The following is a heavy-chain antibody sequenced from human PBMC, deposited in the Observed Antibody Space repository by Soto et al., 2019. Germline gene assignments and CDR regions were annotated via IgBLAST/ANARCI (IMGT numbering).Heavy chain of an antibody. D-gene: IGHD2-8*01. J-gene: IGHJ6*01. V-gene: IGHV1-18*01. CDR2: ISGYNGDT. CDR1: GYTFSRYG. Sequence: QGQLVQSGVEVKKPGASVKVSCKASGYTFSRYGISWVRQAPGQGLEWMGWISGYNGDTNYAQKFQGRVTMTIDTSTNTAYMELRTLTSDDTAVYYCAKNGQPPYYYYGMDVW. CDR3: AKNGQPPYYYYGMDV.